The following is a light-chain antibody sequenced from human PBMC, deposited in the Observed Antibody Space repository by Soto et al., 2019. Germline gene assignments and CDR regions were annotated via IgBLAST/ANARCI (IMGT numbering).Light chain of an antibody. CDR1: QSVSSY. J-gene: IGKJ4*01. V-gene: IGKV3-11*01. Sequence: EIVLTQSPATLSLSPGERATLSCRASQSVSSYLAWYQHKLGQAPRLLIYDAANRATGTPARFSGSGSGTDFTLTISSLEPEDFAVYYCQQRSNWSLTFGGGTKVDI. CDR2: DAA. CDR3: QQRSNWSLT.